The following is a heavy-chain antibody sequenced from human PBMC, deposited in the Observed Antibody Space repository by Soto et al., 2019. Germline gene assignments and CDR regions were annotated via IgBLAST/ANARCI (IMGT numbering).Heavy chain of an antibody. CDR1: GYTFTGYY. V-gene: IGHV1-2*02. J-gene: IGHJ4*02. CDR3: ARPGTFSSWNWYFDY. Sequence: RASVKVSCKASGYTFTGYYMHWVRQAPGQGLEWMGWINPNSGGTNYAQKFQGRVTMTRDTSISTAYMELSRLRSDDTAVYYCARPGTFSSWNWYFDYWGQGTRVTVSS. CDR2: INPNSGGT. D-gene: IGHD6-13*01.